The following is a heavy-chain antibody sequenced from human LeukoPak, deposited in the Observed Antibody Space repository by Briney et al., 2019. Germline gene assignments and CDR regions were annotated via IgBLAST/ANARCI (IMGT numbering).Heavy chain of an antibody. V-gene: IGHV3-23*01. D-gene: IGHD6-19*01. CDR3: ARRSGIAVAGAFDY. J-gene: IGHJ4*02. Sequence: GGSLRLPCEGPGCPFRQHWMHWVRQAPGKGLESVSAISGSGGITSYADSVKGRFTISRDNSKNTLYLQMNSLRAEDTAVYYFARRSGIAVAGAFDYWGQGTLVSVSS. CDR1: GCPFRQHW. CDR2: ISGSGGIT.